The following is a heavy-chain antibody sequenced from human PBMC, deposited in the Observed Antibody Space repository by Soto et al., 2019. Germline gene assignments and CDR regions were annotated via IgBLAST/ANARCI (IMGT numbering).Heavy chain of an antibody. D-gene: IGHD3-22*01. Sequence: PGESLKISCKGSGYSFTSYWIGWVRQMPGKGLEWMGIIYPGDSDTRYSPSFQGQVTISADKSISTAYLQWSSLKASDTAMYYCASAIRYYYDSSGYLGYWGQGTLVTGSS. CDR2: IYPGDSDT. CDR1: GYSFTSYW. J-gene: IGHJ4*02. CDR3: ASAIRYYYDSSGYLGY. V-gene: IGHV5-51*01.